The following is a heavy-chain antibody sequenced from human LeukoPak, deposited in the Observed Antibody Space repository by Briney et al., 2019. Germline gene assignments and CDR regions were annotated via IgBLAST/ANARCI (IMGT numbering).Heavy chain of an antibody. CDR2: IYYSGST. Sequence: SETLSLTCTVSGGSISSYYWSWIRQPPGKGLEWIGYIYYSGSTNYNPSLKSRVTISVDTSKNQFSLKLSSVTAADTAVYYCASYSNYDYYYYMDVWGKGTTVTVSS. V-gene: IGHV4-59*01. J-gene: IGHJ6*03. CDR1: GGSISSYY. D-gene: IGHD4-11*01. CDR3: ASYSNYDYYYYMDV.